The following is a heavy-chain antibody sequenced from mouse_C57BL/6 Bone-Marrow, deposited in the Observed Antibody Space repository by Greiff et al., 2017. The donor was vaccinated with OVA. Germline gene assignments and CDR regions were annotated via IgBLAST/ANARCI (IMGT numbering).Heavy chain of an antibody. CDR2: IRSKSNNYAT. Sequence: DVKLVESGGGLVQPKGSLKLSCAASGFSFNTYAMNWVRQAPGKGLEWVARIRSKSNNYATYYADSVKDRFTISRDDSESMLYLQMNNLKTEDTAMYYCGGGRGYYAMDYWGQGTSVTVSS. V-gene: IGHV10-1*01. J-gene: IGHJ4*01. CDR1: GFSFNTYA. D-gene: IGHD1-1*01. CDR3: GGGRGYYAMDY.